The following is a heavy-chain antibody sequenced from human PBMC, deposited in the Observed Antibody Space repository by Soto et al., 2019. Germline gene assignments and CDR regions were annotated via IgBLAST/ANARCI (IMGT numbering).Heavy chain of an antibody. CDR1: GYTFTRYD. D-gene: IGHD2-8*02. CDR2: MNPNSGTT. V-gene: IGHV1-8*01. CDR3: ARVACTGGRCYYDY. Sequence: QVQLVQSGAEVKKPGASVKVSCKASGYTFTRYDFNWVRQATGQGLEWLGWMNPNSGTTGYAQRFQGRVTMTRNTAISTAYMELSSLRSEDTAMYYCARVACTGGRCYYDYWGQGTLVTVSS. J-gene: IGHJ4*02.